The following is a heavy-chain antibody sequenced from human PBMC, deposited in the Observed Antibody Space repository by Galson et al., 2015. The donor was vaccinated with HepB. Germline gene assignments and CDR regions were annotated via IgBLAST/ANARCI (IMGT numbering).Heavy chain of an antibody. V-gene: IGHV3-23*01. Sequence: SLRLSCAASGVTFSSYGMTWVRQAPGKGLEWVSAISGGSTYYADSVKGRFTISRDNSKNTRYLQMNSLRAEDTAVYYCAKAVYYYYMDVWGRGTTVTVSS. CDR1: GVTFSSYG. CDR3: AKAVYYYYMDV. J-gene: IGHJ6*03. CDR2: ISGGST.